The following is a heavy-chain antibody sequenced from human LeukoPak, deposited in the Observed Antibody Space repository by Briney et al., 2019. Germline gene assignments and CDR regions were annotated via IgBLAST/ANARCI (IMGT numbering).Heavy chain of an antibody. V-gene: IGHV3-15*01. Sequence: GGSLRLSCAASGFTFSNAWMSWVRQAPGKGLEWVGRIKSKTDGGTTDYAAPVKGRFTISRDDSKNTLYLQMNSLKTEDTAVYYCTTGDSSSWYGFGAFDTWGQGTMVTVSS. D-gene: IGHD6-13*01. CDR3: TTGDSSSWYGFGAFDT. CDR1: GFTFSNAW. J-gene: IGHJ3*02. CDR2: IKSKTDGGTT.